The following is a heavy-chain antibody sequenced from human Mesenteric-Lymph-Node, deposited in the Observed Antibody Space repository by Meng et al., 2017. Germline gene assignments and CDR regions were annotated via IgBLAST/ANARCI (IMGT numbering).Heavy chain of an antibody. CDR3: AREDSSVGATGAPEK. V-gene: IGHV3-33*01. CDR1: GFTFSRYG. Sequence: GESLKISCEASGFTFSRYGMHWLRQAPGKGLNWVAVIGSDGRGKYFADSVRGRFTISRDNSKNMLYLQMNSLRVEDTAVYYCAREDSSVGATGAPEKWGQGTLVTVSS. CDR2: IGSDGRGK. D-gene: IGHD1-1*01. J-gene: IGHJ1*01.